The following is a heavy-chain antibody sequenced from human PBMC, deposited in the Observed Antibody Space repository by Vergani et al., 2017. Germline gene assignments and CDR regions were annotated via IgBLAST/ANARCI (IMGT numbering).Heavy chain of an antibody. V-gene: IGHV3-48*01. J-gene: IGHJ4*02. CDR3: ARSWNHFDY. Sequence: EVQLVESGGGLVQPGGSLRLSCAASGFTFSSYTMNWVRQAPGKGLEWVSSISGSTTTIYYADSVKGRFTISRDNAKNSLYLQMNSLRAEDTAVYYCARSWNHFDYWGQGTLVTVSS. CDR1: GFTFSSYT. CDR2: ISGSTTTI. D-gene: IGHD1-1*01.